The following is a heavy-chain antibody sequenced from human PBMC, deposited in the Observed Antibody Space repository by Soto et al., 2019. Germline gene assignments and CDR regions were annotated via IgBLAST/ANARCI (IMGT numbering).Heavy chain of an antibody. J-gene: IGHJ6*02. CDR3: ARLFRVRGVSYYYGMDV. D-gene: IGHD3-10*01. CDR2: ISSSSSYI. CDR1: GFTFSSYS. Sequence: EVQLVESGGGLVKPGGSLRLSCAASGFTFSSYSMNWVRQAPGKGLEWVSSISSSSSYIYYADSVKGRFTISRDNAKNSLYLQMNSLRAEDTAVYYCARLFRVRGVSYYYGMDVWGQGTTVTVSS. V-gene: IGHV3-21*01.